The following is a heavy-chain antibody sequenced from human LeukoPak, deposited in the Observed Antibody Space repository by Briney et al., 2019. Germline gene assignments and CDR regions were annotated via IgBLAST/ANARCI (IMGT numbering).Heavy chain of an antibody. CDR1: EFTFSDYY. CDR2: ISGGGDIT. CDR3: ARDQGNGSGYSFDY. V-gene: IGHV3-11*04. J-gene: IGHJ4*02. D-gene: IGHD3-22*01. Sequence: GGSLRLSCAASEFTFSDYYMSWIRQAPGKGLEWVSYISGGGDITYYADSARGRFTISRDNAKNSLYLQMNSLRAEDTAVYYCARDQGNGSGYSFDYWGQGTLVTVSS.